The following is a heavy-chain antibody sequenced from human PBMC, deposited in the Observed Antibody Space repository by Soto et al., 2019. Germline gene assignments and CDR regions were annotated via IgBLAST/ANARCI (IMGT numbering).Heavy chain of an antibody. CDR1: GFTFSSYA. CDR3: AKLGLGIYYDLNDP. Sequence: EVQLLESGGGLVQPGGSLRLSCAASGFTFSSYAMSWVRQAPGKGLEWVSAISGSGGSTYHADSVKGRFTITRDNSKNPLYLQMTSLGAEDTAVYYCAKLGLGIYYDLNDPWGEGTLVTVSS. J-gene: IGHJ5*02. D-gene: IGHD3-16*01. V-gene: IGHV3-23*01. CDR2: ISGSGGST.